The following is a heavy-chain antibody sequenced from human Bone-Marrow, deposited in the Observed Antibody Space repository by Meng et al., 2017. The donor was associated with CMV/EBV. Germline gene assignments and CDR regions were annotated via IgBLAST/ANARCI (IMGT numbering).Heavy chain of an antibody. Sequence: ASVKVSCKASGYTFTSYDINWVRQATGQGLEWMGWMNPNSGNTGYAQKFQGRVTMTRNTSISTAYMELSSLRSENTAVYYCARLYCSSTCCYHYWGQGTLVTVSS. CDR1: GYTFTSYD. J-gene: IGHJ4*02. D-gene: IGHD2-2*01. CDR2: MNPNSGNT. V-gene: IGHV1-8*01. CDR3: ARLYCSSTCCYHY.